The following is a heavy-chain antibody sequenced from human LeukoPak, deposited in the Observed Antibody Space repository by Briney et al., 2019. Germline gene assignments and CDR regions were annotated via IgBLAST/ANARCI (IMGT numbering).Heavy chain of an antibody. V-gene: IGHV3-7*01. CDR3: ARDKEEMVRAPYAFGI. Sequence: GGSLRLSCAASGFTFSKYWMTWVRQAPGKGLEWVANIKQDESEKYYVDSVKGRFTISRDNAKKSLYLQMNSLRAEDTGVYYCARDKEEMVRAPYAFGIWGQGTMVTVSS. CDR1: GFTFSKYW. D-gene: IGHD3-10*01. J-gene: IGHJ3*02. CDR2: IKQDESEK.